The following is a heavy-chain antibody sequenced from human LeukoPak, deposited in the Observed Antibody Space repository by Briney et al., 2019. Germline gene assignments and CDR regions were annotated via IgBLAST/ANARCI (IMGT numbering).Heavy chain of an antibody. CDR2: IYWDDDK. CDR1: GFSLRTSGGG. Sequence: ESGPTLVNPTQTLTLTCTFSGFSLRTSGGGVGWIRQPPVKALEWLSLIYWDDDKRYSPSLKSRLTITKHTSNHQVVLTMTNMDPVDTATYYCARRRGPTLYSYVPFDYRGQGTLVTVSS. D-gene: IGHD5-18*01. V-gene: IGHV2-5*02. CDR3: ARRRGPTLYSYVPFDY. J-gene: IGHJ4*02.